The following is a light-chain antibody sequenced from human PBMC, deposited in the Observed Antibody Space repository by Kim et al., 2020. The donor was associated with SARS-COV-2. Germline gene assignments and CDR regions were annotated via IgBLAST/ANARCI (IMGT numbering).Light chain of an antibody. V-gene: IGKV1-39*01. CDR3: QQSYSPRFT. CDR2: AAS. J-gene: IGKJ2*01. CDR1: QSISTY. Sequence: DIQMTQSPSSLSASVGDKLTVTCRASQSISTYLNWFQQKPGKAPKLLMYAASTLQSGVPRRFTGGGSGTDFTLTINSLQPDDFAIYFCQQSYSPRFTFGQGAQLEI.